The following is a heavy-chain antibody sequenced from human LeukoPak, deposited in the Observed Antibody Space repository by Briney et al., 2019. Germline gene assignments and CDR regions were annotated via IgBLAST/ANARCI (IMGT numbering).Heavy chain of an antibody. Sequence: PGGSLRLSCAASGFTLSSYGMSWVRQAPGKGLEWVSALSISGFTTYYADSVRGRFTISRDNSKNTLYLQMTSLRADDTAVYYCAKGTIAYYWRFDSWGQGALVTVSS. CDR3: AKGTIAYYWRFDS. J-gene: IGHJ4*02. D-gene: IGHD1-1*01. V-gene: IGHV3-23*01. CDR2: LSISGFTT. CDR1: GFTLSSYG.